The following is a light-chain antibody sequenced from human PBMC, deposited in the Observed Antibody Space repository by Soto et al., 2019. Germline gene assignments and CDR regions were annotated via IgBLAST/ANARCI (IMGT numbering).Light chain of an antibody. V-gene: IGKV1-5*03. Sequence: DIQMTQSPSTLSASVGDRVTITCRASQSISGSLAWYQQKPGKAPKLLIYEASNLKSGVPSRFSGSGSGTEYTLTISSLQPDDFASYSCQQYNGFWTFGQGTKVEIK. CDR3: QQYNGFWT. CDR1: QSISGS. J-gene: IGKJ1*01. CDR2: EAS.